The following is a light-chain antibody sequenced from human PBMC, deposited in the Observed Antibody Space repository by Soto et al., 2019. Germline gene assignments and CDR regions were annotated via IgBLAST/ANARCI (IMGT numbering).Light chain of an antibody. Sequence: QSALTQPASVSGSPGQSITISCTGTSSDVGGYNYVSWYQQHPGKAPKLIIFEVSYRPSGISNRFSASKSGDTASLTISGLQAEDEADYYCCSYTDSRTHIFGSGTKVTVL. CDR2: EVS. J-gene: IGLJ1*01. CDR1: SSDVGGYNY. CDR3: CSYTDSRTHI. V-gene: IGLV2-14*01.